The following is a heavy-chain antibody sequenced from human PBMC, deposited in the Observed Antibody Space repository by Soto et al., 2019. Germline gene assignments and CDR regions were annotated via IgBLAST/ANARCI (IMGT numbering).Heavy chain of an antibody. CDR3: ARGGPRSSGYDPFDY. CDR1: GFTVSRNY. J-gene: IGHJ4*02. D-gene: IGHD3-22*01. Sequence: EVQLVESGGGLVQPGGSLRLSCAASGFTVSRNYMNWVRQAPGKGLEWVSVIHSGGSTYYADSVKGRFTISRDNSKNTLYLQMNSLRAEDTAVYYCARGGPRSSGYDPFDYWGQGTLVIVSS. CDR2: IHSGGST. V-gene: IGHV3-66*01.